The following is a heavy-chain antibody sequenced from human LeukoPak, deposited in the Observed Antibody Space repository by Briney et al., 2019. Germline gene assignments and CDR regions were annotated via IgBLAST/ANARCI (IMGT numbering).Heavy chain of an antibody. V-gene: IGHV1-69*01. CDR1: GGTFSSYA. Sequence: ASVKVSGKASGGTFSSYAISWARQAPGQGLEWMGGIIPIFGTANYAQKFHGRVTIIADESTSTAYMELSSLRSEDTAVYYCARDPLTHGSGYSGYDQGGRTNWFDPWGQGTLVTVSS. J-gene: IGHJ5*02. D-gene: IGHD5-12*01. CDR3: ARDPLTHGSGYSGYDQGGRTNWFDP. CDR2: IIPIFGTA.